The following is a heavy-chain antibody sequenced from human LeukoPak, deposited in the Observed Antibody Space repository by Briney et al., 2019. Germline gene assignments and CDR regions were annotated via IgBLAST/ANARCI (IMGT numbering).Heavy chain of an antibody. J-gene: IGHJ4*02. CDR3: AKDTGYSYGYCDY. Sequence: AGGSLRLSCAASGFTFSSYGMPWVRQAPGKGLEWVAVISYDGSNKYYADSVKGRFTISRDNSKNTLYLQMNSLRAEDTAVYYCAKDTGYSYGYCDYWGQGTLVTVSS. CDR1: GFTFSSYG. D-gene: IGHD5-18*01. CDR2: ISYDGSNK. V-gene: IGHV3-30*18.